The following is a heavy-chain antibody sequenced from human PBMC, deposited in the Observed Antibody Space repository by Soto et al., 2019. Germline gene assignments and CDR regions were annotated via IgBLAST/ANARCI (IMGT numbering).Heavy chain of an antibody. CDR3: VKGYWKGDV. Sequence: EVQLLESGGGLVQPGGSLRLSCAASGFTFSTYAMNWVSQAPGNGLEWVSAISGSGGSIHYADSVKARFTISRDNSKNMLFLQVNCLREEDTPVYHCVKGYWKGDVWGQGTTVTVSS. CDR2: ISGSGGSI. J-gene: IGHJ6*02. V-gene: IGHV3-23*01. D-gene: IGHD1-1*01. CDR1: GFTFSTYA.